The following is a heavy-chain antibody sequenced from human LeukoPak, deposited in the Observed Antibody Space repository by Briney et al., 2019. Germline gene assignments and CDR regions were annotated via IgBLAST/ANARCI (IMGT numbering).Heavy chain of an antibody. CDR3: TREVLWFGEYGPFDY. CDR2: IRSKAYGGTT. V-gene: IGHV3-49*04. J-gene: IGHJ4*02. CDR1: GFTFGDYA. D-gene: IGHD3-10*01. Sequence: GGSLRLSCTASGFTFGDYAMSWVRQAPGKGLEWVGFIRSKAYGGTTEYAASVKGRFTISRDDSKSIAYLQMNSLKTEDTAVYYCTREVLWFGEYGPFDYWGQGTWSPSPQ.